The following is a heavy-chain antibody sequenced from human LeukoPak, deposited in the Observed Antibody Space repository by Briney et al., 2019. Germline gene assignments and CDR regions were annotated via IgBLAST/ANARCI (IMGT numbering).Heavy chain of an antibody. D-gene: IGHD4-17*01. Sequence: GGSLRLSCAASGFTFSSYSMNWVRQAPGKGLEWVSYISSHSSTIYYADSVKGRFTISRDNSKNSLYLQMNSLRDEDTAVYYCARDTLVYADSPDAFDIWGQGTMVTVSS. CDR1: GFTFSSYS. CDR2: ISSHSSTI. V-gene: IGHV3-48*02. J-gene: IGHJ3*02. CDR3: ARDTLVYADSPDAFDI.